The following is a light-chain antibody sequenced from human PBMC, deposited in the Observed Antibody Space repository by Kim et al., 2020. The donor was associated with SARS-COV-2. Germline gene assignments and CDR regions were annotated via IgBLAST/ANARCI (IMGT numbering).Light chain of an antibody. CDR2: GAS. V-gene: IGKV3-20*01. CDR3: QQYANSPLT. CDR1: QSVSSSF. Sequence: LSPGERAPLSCRASQSVSSSFLAWSQQKPGQAPRLLIYGASRRATGIPDRFSGSGSGTDFTLTISRLEPEDFAVYYCQQYANSPLTFGGGTKVEI. J-gene: IGKJ4*01.